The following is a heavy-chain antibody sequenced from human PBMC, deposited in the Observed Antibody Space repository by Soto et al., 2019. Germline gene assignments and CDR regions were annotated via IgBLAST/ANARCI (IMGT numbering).Heavy chain of an antibody. J-gene: IGHJ6*02. Sequence: GSLRLSCAASGFTFRIYAMIWVRQAPGKGLEWVSAISGSGGSTYYADSVKGRFTISRDNSKNTLYLQMNSLRAEDTAVYYCAKERRDCSSTSCYGGDYYYGMDVWGQGTTVTVS. D-gene: IGHD2-2*01. CDR2: ISGSGGST. CDR1: GFTFRIYA. CDR3: AKERRDCSSTSCYGGDYYYGMDV. V-gene: IGHV3-23*01.